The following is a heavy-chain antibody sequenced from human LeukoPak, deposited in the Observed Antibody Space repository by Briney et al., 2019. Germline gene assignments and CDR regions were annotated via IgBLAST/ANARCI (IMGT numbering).Heavy chain of an antibody. D-gene: IGHD3-22*01. J-gene: IGHJ3*02. CDR2: ISGSGGST. CDR3: AKDQFDYYDSSGKVPTSDAFDI. CDR1: GFTFSSYG. V-gene: IGHV3-23*01. Sequence: GGSLRLSCAASGFTFSSYGMTWVRQAPGKGLEWVSAISGSGGSTYYADSVKGRFTISRDNSKNTLYLQMNSLRAEDTAVYYCAKDQFDYYDSSGKVPTSDAFDIWGQGTMVTVSS.